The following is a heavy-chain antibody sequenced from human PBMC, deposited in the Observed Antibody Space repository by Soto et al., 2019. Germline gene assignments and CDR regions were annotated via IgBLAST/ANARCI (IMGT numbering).Heavy chain of an antibody. Sequence: EVQLLESGGGLVQPGGSLRLTCAASGFTFSSYAMSWVRQAPGKGLEWVSTISGGGGTTYNADSVKGRFIISRDNSKNTLDVQMNSLRAEDTALYYCATGSGYNYGYGAYWGQGTLVTVSS. D-gene: IGHD5-18*01. J-gene: IGHJ4*02. V-gene: IGHV3-23*01. CDR2: ISGGGGTT. CDR1: GFTFSSYA. CDR3: ATGSGYNYGYGAY.